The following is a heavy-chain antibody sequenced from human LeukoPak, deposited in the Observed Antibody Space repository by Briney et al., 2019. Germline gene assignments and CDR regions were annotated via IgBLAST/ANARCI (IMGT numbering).Heavy chain of an antibody. D-gene: IGHD6-13*01. CDR2: INPSGGST. CDR1: GYTFTSYY. J-gene: IGHJ6*02. CDR3: ASTRIAAAGIMDV. Sequence: ASVKVSCKASGYTFTSYYMHRVRQAPGQGLEWIGIINPSGGSTSYAQKFQGRVTMTRDTSISTAYMELSRLRSDDTAVYYCASTRIAAAGIMDVWGQGTTVTVSS. V-gene: IGHV1-46*01.